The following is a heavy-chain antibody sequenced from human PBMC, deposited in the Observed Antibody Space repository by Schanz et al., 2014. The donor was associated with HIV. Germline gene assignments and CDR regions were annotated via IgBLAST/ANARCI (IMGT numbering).Heavy chain of an antibody. CDR1: GFTFSNFA. V-gene: IGHV3-23*04. Sequence: EGQLVESGGGLEQPGGSLRLSCAASGFTFSNFAMSWVRQAPGKGLEWVSSISGSGVSTFYAGSVKGRFAISRDKSKNTLYLQMNSLRAEDTAVYYCARVFGRTYGLPDYWGQGTLVTVSS. J-gene: IGHJ4*02. D-gene: IGHD3-10*01. CDR2: ISGSGVST. CDR3: ARVFGRTYGLPDY.